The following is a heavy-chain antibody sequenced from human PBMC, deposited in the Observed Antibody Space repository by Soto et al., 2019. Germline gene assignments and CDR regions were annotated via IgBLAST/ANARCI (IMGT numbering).Heavy chain of an antibody. CDR3: ARGTMVAAAFDY. Sequence: QVQLQQWGAGLLKPSETLSLTCAVYGGSFSGYYWSWIRQPPGKGLEWIGEINHSGSTNYNPSLKSRVTISVDTSKNQFSLKLSSVTAADTAVYYCARGTMVAAAFDYWGQGPLVTVSS. D-gene: IGHD2-15*01. V-gene: IGHV4-34*01. CDR1: GGSFSGYY. J-gene: IGHJ4*02. CDR2: INHSGST.